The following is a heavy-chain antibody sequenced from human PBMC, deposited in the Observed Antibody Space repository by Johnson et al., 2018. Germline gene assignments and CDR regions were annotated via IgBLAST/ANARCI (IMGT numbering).Heavy chain of an antibody. J-gene: IGHJ6*03. CDR2: ISWNSVTI. D-gene: IGHD5/OR15-5a*01. V-gene: IGHV3-9*01. CDR3: GKANSVRSAYIDV. Sequence: VQLVESGGGLVQPGKSMRLSCAASGFTFDDYAMHWVRQGSGKGLEWVSGISWNSVTIHYAGSVKGRFTISRDNAKNSLYLQMNSLRPEDTALYYCGKANSVRSAYIDVWGKGTTVTVSS. CDR1: GFTFDDYA.